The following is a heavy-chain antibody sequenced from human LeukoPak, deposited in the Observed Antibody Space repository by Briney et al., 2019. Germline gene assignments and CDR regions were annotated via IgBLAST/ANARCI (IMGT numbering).Heavy chain of an antibody. CDR1: GVTFSNYA. D-gene: IGHD3-10*01. CDR2: ISNDGTDK. CDR3: VREGTYFLASGSFQGCYFDN. Sequence: PGGSLRLSCAAPGVTFSNYAMHWVRQSPGKGLEWVAVISNDGTDKHHADSVKGRFTVSRDNSNHTVYLEMDRLRVEDTAIYYCVREGTYFLASGSFQGCYFDNWGQGTLVTVSS. J-gene: IGHJ4*02. V-gene: IGHV3-30*03.